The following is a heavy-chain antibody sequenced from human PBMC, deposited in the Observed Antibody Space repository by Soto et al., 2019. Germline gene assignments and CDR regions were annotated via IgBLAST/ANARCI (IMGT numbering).Heavy chain of an antibody. CDR1: GGSISSGGYY. V-gene: IGHV4-31*03. J-gene: IGHJ6*01. Sequence: PPETLCLFCTLSGGSISSGGYYWSWIRQHPGKGLELIGYLYYSGITYYNPSLKSRVTIPVDTSKNHFSLKLSSVTAADTALYYCAQLDKEYGMDVWGQGTPVTGSS. CDR2: LYYSGIT. D-gene: IGHD1-1*01. CDR3: AQLDKEYGMDV.